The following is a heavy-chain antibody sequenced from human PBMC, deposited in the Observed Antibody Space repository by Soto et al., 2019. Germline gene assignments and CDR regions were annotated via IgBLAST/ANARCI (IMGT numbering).Heavy chain of an antibody. CDR2: ISAYNGNT. Sequence: ASVKVSCKASGYTFTSYGISWVRQAPGQGLEWMGWISAYNGNTNYAQKLQGRVTMTTDTSTSTAYMELRSLRSDDTAVYYCARSRDCGGDCYYDYYYYGMDVWGQGTTVTVS. CDR3: ARSRDCGGDCYYDYYYYGMDV. J-gene: IGHJ6*02. V-gene: IGHV1-18*01. D-gene: IGHD2-21*02. CDR1: GYTFTSYG.